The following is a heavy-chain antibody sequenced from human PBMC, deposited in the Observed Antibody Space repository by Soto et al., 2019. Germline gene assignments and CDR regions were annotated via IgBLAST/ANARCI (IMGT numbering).Heavy chain of an antibody. CDR3: AGLYYDFWSDYTVKGFDP. V-gene: IGHV4-59*01. J-gene: IGHJ5*02. D-gene: IGHD3-3*01. Sequence: QVQLQESGPGLVKPSETLSLICSVSGASINKYYWTWIRQAPGKGLEWIGHVHDNGKTNYSPSLRTRVTISLDTFRNHFSLNVTSVTAADTAVYYCAGLYYDFWSDYTVKGFDPWGQGTLVTVSS. CDR1: GASINKYY. CDR2: VHDNGKT.